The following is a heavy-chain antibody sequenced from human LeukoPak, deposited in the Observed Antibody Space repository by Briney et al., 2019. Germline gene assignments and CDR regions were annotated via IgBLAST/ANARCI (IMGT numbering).Heavy chain of an antibody. CDR3: ARSGSYSGPYVY. V-gene: IGHV4-4*07. D-gene: IGHD1-26*01. J-gene: IGHJ4*02. CDR1: GGSISSYY. CDR2: VYTTGST. Sequence: SETLSLTCAVSGGSISSYYWSWIRQPAGKGLEWIGRVYTTGSTNYNPSLKSRITMSVDTSKNQFSLKLSSVTAADTAVYYCARSGSYSGPYVYWGQGTVVTVSS.